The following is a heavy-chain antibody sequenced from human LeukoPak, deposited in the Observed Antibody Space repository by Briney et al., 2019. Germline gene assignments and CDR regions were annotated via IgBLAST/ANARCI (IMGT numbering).Heavy chain of an antibody. CDR2: ISGSGGST. J-gene: IGHJ2*01. CDR3: AKDSGGSYPRYFDL. CDR1: GFTFNTYS. D-gene: IGHD1-26*01. V-gene: IGHV3-23*01. Sequence: GGSLRLSCAASGFTFNTYSMSWVRQAPGKGLEWVSAISGSGGSTYYADSVKGRFTISRDNSKNTLYLQMNSLRAEDTAVYYCAKDSGGSYPRYFDLWGRGTLVTVSS.